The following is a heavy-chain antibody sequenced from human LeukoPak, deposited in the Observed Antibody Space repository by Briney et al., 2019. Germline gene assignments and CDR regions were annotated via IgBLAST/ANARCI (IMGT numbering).Heavy chain of an antibody. D-gene: IGHD2-15*01. CDR2: IDYSGST. CDR3: ARGQVARFDY. J-gene: IGHJ4*02. V-gene: IGHV4-59*01. CDR1: AGSLSNYY. Sequence: PSQTLSLTCSVSAGSLSNYYWSWIRQPQGKGLEWIGYIDYSGSTNYNPSLKSRVTISVDTSKNQFSLKLSSVTAADTAVYYCARGQVARFDYWGQGTLVTVSS.